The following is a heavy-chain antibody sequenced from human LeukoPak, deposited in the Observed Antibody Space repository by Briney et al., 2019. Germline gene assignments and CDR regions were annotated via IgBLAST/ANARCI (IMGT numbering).Heavy chain of an antibody. V-gene: IGHV3-21*01. J-gene: IGHJ6*03. Sequence: PGGSLRLSCAASGFTFSNYGMNWVRQAPGKGLEWVSSISSSSTYIYYADSVKGRFTISRDNAKNSLYLQMNSLRAEDTAVYYRAKSSGWNYYYYYMDVWGKGTTVIASS. D-gene: IGHD6-19*01. CDR2: ISSSSTYI. CDR1: GFTFSNYG. CDR3: AKSSGWNYYYYYMDV.